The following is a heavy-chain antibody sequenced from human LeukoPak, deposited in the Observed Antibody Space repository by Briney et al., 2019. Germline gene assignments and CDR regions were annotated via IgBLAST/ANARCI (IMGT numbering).Heavy chain of an antibody. Sequence: GGSLRLSCAASGFTFDDYAMHWVRQAPGKGLEWVAFIRYDGGNKYYADSVKGRFTISRDNSKNTLNLQMNSLRAEDTAVYYCAKDPTHYRVWDYYETIGLSYWGQGTLVTVSS. CDR1: GFTFDDYA. J-gene: IGHJ4*02. V-gene: IGHV3-30*02. CDR3: AKDPTHYRVWDYYETIGLSY. CDR2: IRYDGGNK. D-gene: IGHD3-22*01.